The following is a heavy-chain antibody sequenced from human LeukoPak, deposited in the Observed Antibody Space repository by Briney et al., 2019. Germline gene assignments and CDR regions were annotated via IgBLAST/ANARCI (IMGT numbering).Heavy chain of an antibody. Sequence: PSETLSLTCTVSGGSISSSTYYWGWIRQPPGKGLEWIGSIYYSGSTYYNPSFMSRVTMSVDTSKNQFSLELTSVTAADTAVYYCASTPDNYYYYYYIDVWGKGTTVTVSS. CDR1: GGSISSSTYY. V-gene: IGHV4-39*07. CDR2: IYYSGST. D-gene: IGHD1-1*01. CDR3: ASTPDNYYYYYYIDV. J-gene: IGHJ6*03.